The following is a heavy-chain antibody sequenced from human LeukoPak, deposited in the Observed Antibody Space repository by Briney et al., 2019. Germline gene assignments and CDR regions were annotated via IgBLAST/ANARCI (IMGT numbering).Heavy chain of an antibody. CDR2: ISCDGSNK. J-gene: IGHJ4*02. CDR3: AKVWFVGATTLGELSFDY. V-gene: IGHV3-30*18. CDR1: GFTFSSYW. Sequence: PGGSLRLSCAASGFTFSSYWMSWVRQAPGKGLEWVAVISCDGSNKYYADSVKGRFTISRDNSKNTLYLQMNSLRAEDTAVYYCAKVWFVGATTLGELSFDYWGQGTPVTVSS. D-gene: IGHD1-26*01.